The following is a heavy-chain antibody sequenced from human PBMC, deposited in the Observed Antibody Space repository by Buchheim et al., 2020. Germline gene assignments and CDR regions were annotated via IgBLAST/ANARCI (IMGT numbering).Heavy chain of an antibody. V-gene: IGHV4-31*03. Sequence: QVLLQESGPGLVKPSQTLSLTCSVSGDSTRSGGYYWSWIRQHPGKGLEWIGYMYYSGTTYYNPSLRSRVTISLDPAKNQISLKLNSVTAADTAVYYCARRDGFNQVFDFWGRGTL. D-gene: IGHD5-24*01. CDR3: ARRDGFNQVFDF. J-gene: IGHJ4*02. CDR1: GDSTRSGGYY. CDR2: MYYSGTT.